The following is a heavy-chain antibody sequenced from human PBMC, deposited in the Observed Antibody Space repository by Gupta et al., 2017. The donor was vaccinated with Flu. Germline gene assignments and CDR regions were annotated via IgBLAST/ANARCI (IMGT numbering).Heavy chain of an antibody. D-gene: IGHD2-21*02. CDR2: IYYSGTI. V-gene: IGHV4-31*01. J-gene: IGHJ3*01. Sequence: VHLQESGPGLVKPSQTLSFTCTVSGGSINPVGSYWSWLRQHSNKGLEWIGYIYYSGTIYFNTALPNHISISMDTSKNRFSLELTSVTAADTAVYYCARGGAVTGPGGAFDVWGQGAPVTVSS. CDR1: GGSINPVGSY. CDR3: ARGGAVTGPGGAFDV.